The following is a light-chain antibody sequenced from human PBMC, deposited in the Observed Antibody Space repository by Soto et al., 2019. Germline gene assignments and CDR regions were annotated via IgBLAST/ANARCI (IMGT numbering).Light chain of an antibody. Sequence: QSVLTQPPSPFGPPGQAINIFCTGTSRDVGAYNYVSWYQQHPGKAPKLMIYEVSKRPSGVPDRFSGSKSGNTASLTVSGLQAEDETDYYCSSYEGSNTYVFGTGTKVTVL. V-gene: IGLV2-8*01. CDR2: EVS. CDR3: SSYEGSNTYV. CDR1: SRDVGAYNY. J-gene: IGLJ1*01.